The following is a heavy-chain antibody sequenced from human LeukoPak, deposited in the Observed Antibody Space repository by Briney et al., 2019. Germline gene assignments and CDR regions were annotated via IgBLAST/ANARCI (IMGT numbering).Heavy chain of an antibody. CDR3: ARLVGNQGRYYHYYMDV. D-gene: IGHD2-8*02. CDR2: INHSGST. V-gene: IGHV4-34*01. CDR1: GGSFSGYY. Sequence: PSETLSLTCTVYGGSFSGYYWSWIRQSPGKGLEWIGEINHSGSTNYNPSLKSRVTISLDTSKNQFSLKLSSVTAADTAVYYCARLVGNQGRYYHYYMDVWGKGTTVTISS. J-gene: IGHJ6*03.